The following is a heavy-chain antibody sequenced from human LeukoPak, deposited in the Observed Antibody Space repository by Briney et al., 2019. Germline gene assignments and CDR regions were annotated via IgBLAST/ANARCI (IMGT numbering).Heavy chain of an antibody. Sequence: ASVKVSCKASGYTFTSYGISWVRQAPGQGLEWMGWISAYNGNTNYAQKLQGRVTMTTDTSTSTAYMELRSLRSDDTAVYYCASIGQGSGYDPARDYYYGMDVWGRGTTVTVSS. V-gene: IGHV1-18*01. J-gene: IGHJ6*02. CDR2: ISAYNGNT. D-gene: IGHD5-12*01. CDR1: GYTFTSYG. CDR3: ASIGQGSGYDPARDYYYGMDV.